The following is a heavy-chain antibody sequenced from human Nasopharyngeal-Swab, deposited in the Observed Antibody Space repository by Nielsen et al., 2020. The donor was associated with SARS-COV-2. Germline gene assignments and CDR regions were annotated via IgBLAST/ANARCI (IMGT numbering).Heavy chain of an antibody. CDR3: ARVRNFWSGYPNYYYYYYMDV. V-gene: IGHV1-69*01. J-gene: IGHJ6*03. D-gene: IGHD3-3*01. CDR2: IIPIFGTV. Sequence: WAPQAPGQGPAWLGGIIPIFGTVNHAQKFRGRVTITADESTSTAYMELSSLRSEDTAVYYCARVRNFWSGYPNYYYYYYMDVWGKGTTVTVSS.